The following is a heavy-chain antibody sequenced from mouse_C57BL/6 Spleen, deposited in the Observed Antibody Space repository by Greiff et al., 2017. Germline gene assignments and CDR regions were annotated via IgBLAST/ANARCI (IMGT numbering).Heavy chain of an antibody. CDR3: ARDGLTGTFAY. J-gene: IGHJ3*01. V-gene: IGHV5-4*01. CDR2: ISDGGSYT. Sequence: EVQLVESGGGLVKPGGSLKLSCAASGFTFSSYAMSWVRQTPEKRLEWVATISDGGSYTYYPDNVKGRFTISRDNAKNNLYLQMSHLKSEDTAMYYCARDGLTGTFAYWGQGTLVTVSA. D-gene: IGHD4-1*01. CDR1: GFTFSSYA.